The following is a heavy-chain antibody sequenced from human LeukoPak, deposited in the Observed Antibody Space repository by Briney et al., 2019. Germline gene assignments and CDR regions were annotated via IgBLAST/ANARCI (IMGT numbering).Heavy chain of an antibody. J-gene: IGHJ4*02. V-gene: IGHV4-39*07. CDR3: ARDLYSSGYYHFDD. Sequence: PSETLSLTCTVSGGSISSSSYYWVWVRQPPGKGLEWIGSIYYSGSTYYNPSLKGRVTISVDASKNQFSLNLSSVTAADTAVYYCARDLYSSGYYHFDDWGQGTLVTVSS. CDR1: GGSISSSSYY. CDR2: IYYSGST. D-gene: IGHD3-22*01.